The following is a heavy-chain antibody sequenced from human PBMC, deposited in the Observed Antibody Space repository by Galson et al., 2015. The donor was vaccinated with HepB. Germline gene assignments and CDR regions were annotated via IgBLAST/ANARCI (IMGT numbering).Heavy chain of an antibody. CDR2: IDPGDSYS. J-gene: IGHJ6*02. V-gene: IGHV5-10-1*01. CDR1: GYTFTNYW. D-gene: IGHD2-2*01. Sequence: QSGAEVKKPGESLRISCNGSGYTFTNYWITWVRQVPGKGLEWMGRIDPGDSYSNHNPSFEGHVTMSVDKSIDTAYLQWSSLKASDTGVYYCARRYCTSSSCSGVHFYYYGLDVWGQGTTVTVSS. CDR3: ARRYCTSSSCSGVHFYYYGLDV.